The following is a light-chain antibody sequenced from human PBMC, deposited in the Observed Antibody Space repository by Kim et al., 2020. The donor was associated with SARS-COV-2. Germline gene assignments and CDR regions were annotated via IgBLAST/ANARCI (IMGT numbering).Light chain of an antibody. Sequence: SYEPTQPPSVSVSPGQTASITCSGDKLGDKYACWYQQKPGQSPVLVIYQDSKRPSGIPERFSGSNSGNTATLTISGTQAMDEADYYCQAWDSSTVV. CDR2: QDS. V-gene: IGLV3-1*01. J-gene: IGLJ2*01. CDR1: KLGDKY. CDR3: QAWDSSTVV.